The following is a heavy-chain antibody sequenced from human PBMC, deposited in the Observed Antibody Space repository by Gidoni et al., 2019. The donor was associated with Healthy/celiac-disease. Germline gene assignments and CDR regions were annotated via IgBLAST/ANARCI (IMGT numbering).Heavy chain of an antibody. CDR3: AKSGVDTAMGSDFDY. CDR2: ISGSGGST. D-gene: IGHD5-18*01. J-gene: IGHJ4*02. Sequence: EVQLLESGGGLVQPGGSLRLSCAASGFTVRSYAMSWVRQAPGKGLEWVSAISGSGGSTYYADSVKGRFTISRDNSKNTLYLQMNSLRAEDTAVYYCAKSGVDTAMGSDFDYWGQGTLVTVSS. CDR1: GFTVRSYA. V-gene: IGHV3-23*01.